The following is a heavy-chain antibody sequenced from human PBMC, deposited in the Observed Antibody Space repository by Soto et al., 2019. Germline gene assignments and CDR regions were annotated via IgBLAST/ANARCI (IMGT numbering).Heavy chain of an antibody. CDR1: GGSISSSNL. CDR2: IYHSGST. D-gene: IGHD6-13*01. V-gene: IGHV4-4*02. J-gene: IGHJ4*02. CDR3: ARAAMGASSWPFDY. Sequence: QVQLQESGPRLVKPSGTLSLTCAVSGGSISSSNLWSWVRQPPGKGLERIWTIYHSGSTNYNPSLESRVTISVDKSKTQSSLKLSPVTAADTAVYYGARAAMGASSWPFDYWGQGTLVTVSS.